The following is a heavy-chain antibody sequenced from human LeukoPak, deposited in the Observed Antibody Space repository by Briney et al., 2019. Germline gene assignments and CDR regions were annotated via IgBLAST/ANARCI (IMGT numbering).Heavy chain of an antibody. D-gene: IGHD3-22*01. CDR1: GFTFSNYA. CDR3: AKDPYYYDSSGYYIDY. CDR2: ITDSGGST. Sequence: GGSLRLSCAVSGFTFSNYAMSWVRQAPGKGLEWISAITDSGGSTYYADSAKGRFTISRDNSKNTLYLQMNSLRAEDTAVYYCAKDPYYYDSSGYYIDYWGQGTLVTVSS. J-gene: IGHJ4*02. V-gene: IGHV3-23*01.